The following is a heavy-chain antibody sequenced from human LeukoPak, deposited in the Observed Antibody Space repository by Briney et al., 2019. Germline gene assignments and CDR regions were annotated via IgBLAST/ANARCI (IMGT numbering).Heavy chain of an antibody. CDR2: IRYDVSKK. D-gene: IGHD4-17*01. Sequence: KPGGSLRLTCATSGFTFSTYGIHWVRQAPGKGLEWVAFIRYDVSKKYYADSVKGRFTISRDNFKNTLYLQMNSLRAEDTAVYYCAKEAFDYGDYEGYFDYWGQGTLVTVSS. J-gene: IGHJ4*02. V-gene: IGHV3-30*02. CDR1: GFTFSTYG. CDR3: AKEAFDYGDYEGYFDY.